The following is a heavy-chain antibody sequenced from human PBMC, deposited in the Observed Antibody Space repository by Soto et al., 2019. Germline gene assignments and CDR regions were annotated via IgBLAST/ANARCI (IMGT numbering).Heavy chain of an antibody. CDR1: GGSFSGYD. J-gene: IGHJ6*02. D-gene: IGHD2-21*01. Sequence: PSETLSLTCAVYGGSFSGYDWSFIRQPPGKGLEWIGVINQSRSDTYDPSLKSRVTISIDTANNQFSLKLNSVTPAYTAVYFCPRVPSQFDFYYAMDVWGQGTTITVSS. CDR3: PRVPSQFDFYYAMDV. CDR2: INQSRSD. V-gene: IGHV4-34*01.